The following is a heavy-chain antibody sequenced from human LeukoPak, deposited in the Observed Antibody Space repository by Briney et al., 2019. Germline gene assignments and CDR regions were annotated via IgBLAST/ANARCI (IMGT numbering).Heavy chain of an antibody. CDR2: ISYDGSNK. CDR3: AKVIGGGSYYGADY. V-gene: IGHV3-30-3*01. CDR1: GLTFSSYA. Sequence: GRSLRLSCAASGLTFSSYAMHWVRQAPGKGLEWVAVISYDGSNKYYADSVKGRFTISRDNSKNTLYLQMNSLRAEDTAVYYCAKVIGGGSYYGADYWGQGTLVTVSS. D-gene: IGHD1-26*01. J-gene: IGHJ4*02.